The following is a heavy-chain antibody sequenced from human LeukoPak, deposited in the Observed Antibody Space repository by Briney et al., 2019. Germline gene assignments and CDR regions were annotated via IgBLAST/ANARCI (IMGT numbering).Heavy chain of an antibody. Sequence: ASVKVSCKASGGTFSSYAISWVRQAPGQGLEWMGRIIPIPGIANYAQKFQGRVTITADKSTSTAYMELSSLRSEDTAVYYCARAPLVVYANYYYMDVWGKGTTVTVSS. J-gene: IGHJ6*03. D-gene: IGHD2-8*02. CDR3: ARAPLVVYANYYYMDV. CDR2: IIPIPGIA. V-gene: IGHV1-69*04. CDR1: GGTFSSYA.